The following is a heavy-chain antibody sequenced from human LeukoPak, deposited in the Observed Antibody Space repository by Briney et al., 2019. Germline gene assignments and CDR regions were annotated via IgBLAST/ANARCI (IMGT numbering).Heavy chain of an antibody. CDR1: GFNFDDYG. J-gene: IGHJ1*01. V-gene: IGHV3-20*04. CDR2: INWNGGST. CDR3: ARVGATWYFQH. Sequence: GGSLRLSCAASGFNFDDYGMSWVRQAPGMGLEWVSGINWNGGSTGHADSVKGRFTISRDNAKKSLYLQMNSLRDEDTAVYYCARVGATWYFQHWGQGALVTVSS. D-gene: IGHD1-26*01.